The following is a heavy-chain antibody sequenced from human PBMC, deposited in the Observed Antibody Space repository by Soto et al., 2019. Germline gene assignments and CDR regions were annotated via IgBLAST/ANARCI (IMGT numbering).Heavy chain of an antibody. Sequence: QVQLVQSGAEVKKPGASVKVSCKASGYTFTGYYMHWVRRAPGQGLEWMGWINPNSGGTNYAQKFQGWVTMTRDTSISTAYMELSRLRSDDTAVYYCARGGQQQPTPTHWFDPWGQGTLVTVSS. CDR2: INPNSGGT. CDR3: ARGGQQQPTPTHWFDP. V-gene: IGHV1-2*04. J-gene: IGHJ5*02. D-gene: IGHD6-13*01. CDR1: GYTFTGYY.